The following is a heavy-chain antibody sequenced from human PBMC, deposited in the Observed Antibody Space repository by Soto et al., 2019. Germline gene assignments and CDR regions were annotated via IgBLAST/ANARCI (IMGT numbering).Heavy chain of an antibody. CDR3: ASPLSVDAFDI. Sequence: QVQLQESGPGLVKPSQTLSLTCTVSGGSISSGDYYWSWIRQPPGKGLEWIGYIYYSGSTYYNPSLKSXXTXSXXTSKNQFSLKLSSVTAADTAVYYCASPLSVDAFDIWGQGTMVTVSS. CDR2: IYYSGST. V-gene: IGHV4-30-4*01. CDR1: GGSISSGDYY. J-gene: IGHJ3*02.